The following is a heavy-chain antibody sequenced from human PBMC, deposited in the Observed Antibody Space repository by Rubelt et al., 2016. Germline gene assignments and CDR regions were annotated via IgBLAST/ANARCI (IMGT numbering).Heavy chain of an antibody. CDR1: GFTFGNYH. CDR2: IYSGGTT. V-gene: IGHV3-66*01. Sequence: EVHLSESGGGLEQPGGSLRLSCAASGFTFGNYHLTWVRQAPGKGLEWVSVIYSGGTTHYAESVQGRFTISRDTSKNTLFLQMNSLRGEDTAVYYCARDDDYSSLASDIWGQGTLVTVSS. CDR3: ARDDDYSSLASDI. J-gene: IGHJ3*02. D-gene: IGHD3-16*01.